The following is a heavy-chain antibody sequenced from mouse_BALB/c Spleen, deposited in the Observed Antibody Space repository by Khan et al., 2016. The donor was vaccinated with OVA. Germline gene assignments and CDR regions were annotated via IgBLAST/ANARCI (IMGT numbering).Heavy chain of an antibody. Sequence: EVELVESGGGLVQPGGSLKLSCAASGFTFSSNTMSWVRQTPEKRLEWVAYITHGGGNTYYPDTVKGRFTISGDNAKNTLYLQMSSLKSEDTAMYYCESIPTFITTAMDYWGQGTSVTVSS. CDR3: ESIPTFITTAMDY. CDR1: GFTFSSNT. V-gene: IGHV5-12-2*01. D-gene: IGHD1-2*01. J-gene: IGHJ4*01. CDR2: ITHGGGNT.